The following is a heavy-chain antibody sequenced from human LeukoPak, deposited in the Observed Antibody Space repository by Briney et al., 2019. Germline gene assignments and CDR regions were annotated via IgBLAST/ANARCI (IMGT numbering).Heavy chain of an antibody. J-gene: IGHJ4*02. CDR3: ARDDPSGFGGY. V-gene: IGHV3-21*01. Sequence: AGGSLRLSCAASGFTFSSYSMNWVRQAPGKGLEWVSSISSSSSCIYYADSVKGRFTISRDNAKNSLYLQMNSLRAEDTAVYYCARDDPSGFGGYWGQGTLVTVSS. CDR2: ISSSSSCI. CDR1: GFTFSSYS. D-gene: IGHD3-10*01.